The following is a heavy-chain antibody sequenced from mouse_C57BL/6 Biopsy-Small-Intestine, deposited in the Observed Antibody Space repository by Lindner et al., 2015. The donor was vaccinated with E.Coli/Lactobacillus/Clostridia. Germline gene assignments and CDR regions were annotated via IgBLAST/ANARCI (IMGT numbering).Heavy chain of an antibody. CDR2: IYPRDDNT. J-gene: IGHJ1*03. CDR3: ARHEELTGTSWYFDV. Sequence: VQLQESGPELVKPGASVKLSCKASGYTFTSYDINWVKQRPGQGLEWIGWIYPRDDNTKYNEKFRDKATLTADKSSSTVYMELSRLTSEDSAVYFCARHEELTGTSWYFDVWGTGTTVTVSS. CDR1: GYTFTSYD. V-gene: IGHV1-85*01. D-gene: IGHD4-1*01.